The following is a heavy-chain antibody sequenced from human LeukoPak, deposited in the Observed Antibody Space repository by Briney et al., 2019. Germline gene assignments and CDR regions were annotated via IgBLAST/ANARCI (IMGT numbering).Heavy chain of an antibody. D-gene: IGHD3-10*01. J-gene: IGHJ4*02. Sequence: GGSLRLSCAAYGFTFSSYSMNWVRQAPGKGLEWVSFISTSSSYIYYADSVKGRFTISRDNAKNSLYLQMNSLRAEDTAVYYCARGTSSGELPMSDYWGQGTLVTVSS. V-gene: IGHV3-21*01. CDR3: ARGTSSGELPMSDY. CDR2: ISTSSSYI. CDR1: GFTFSSYS.